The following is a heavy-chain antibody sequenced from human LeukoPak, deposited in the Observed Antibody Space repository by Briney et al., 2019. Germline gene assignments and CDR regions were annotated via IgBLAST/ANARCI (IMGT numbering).Heavy chain of an antibody. J-gene: IGHJ5*02. V-gene: IGHV3-21*01. CDR3: ARDRCSSTSCYAFDP. D-gene: IGHD2-2*01. CDR1: GFTFSSYS. Sequence: GGSLRLSGEASGFTFSSYSMNGVRQAPGKGLEWVSFVSSSSTYIDYADSVKGRFTISRDNAKNSLYLQMNSLRADDTAVYYCARDRCSSTSCYAFDPWGQGTLVTVSS. CDR2: VSSSSTYI.